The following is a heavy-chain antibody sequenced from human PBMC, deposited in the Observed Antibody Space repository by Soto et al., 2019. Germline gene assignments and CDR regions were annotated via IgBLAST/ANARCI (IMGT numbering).Heavy chain of an antibody. D-gene: IGHD3-10*01. J-gene: IGHJ4*02. V-gene: IGHV3-23*01. Sequence: GGSLRLSCAASGLTFSGYAMAWVRQAPGKGLEWVASIRGGGEITYHADSVKGRFTISRDNSRNTVYLQMNDLGVEDTAVYYCAKDDVSVIRGILDYWGQGTLVTVSS. CDR2: IRGGGEIT. CDR3: AKDDVSVIRGILDY. CDR1: GLTFSGYA.